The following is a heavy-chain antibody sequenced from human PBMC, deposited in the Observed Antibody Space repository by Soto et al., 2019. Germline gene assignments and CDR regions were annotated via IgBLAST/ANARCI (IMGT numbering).Heavy chain of an antibody. CDR3: ARGVRVYSSGWYPE. CDR2: IYYSGST. D-gene: IGHD6-19*01. J-gene: IGHJ4*02. V-gene: IGHV4-61*01. CDR1: GGSVSSGSYY. Sequence: SETLSLTCTVSGGSVSSGSYYWSWIRQPPGKGLEWIGYIYYSGSTNYNPSLKSRVTISVDTSKNQFSLKLSSVTAADTAVYYCARGVRVYSSGWYPEWGQGTLVTVSS.